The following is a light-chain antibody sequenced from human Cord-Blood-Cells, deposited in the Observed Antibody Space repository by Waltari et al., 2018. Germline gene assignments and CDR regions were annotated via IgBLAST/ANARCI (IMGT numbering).Light chain of an antibody. V-gene: IGLV2-14*03. J-gene: IGLJ3*02. CDR1: SSDVGGYNY. Sequence: QSALTQPAYVSGSPGKSITISCTGKSSDVGGYNYVSWYQKHPGKAPNLMIYDVSNRPSGVSNRVSGSKSGNTASLTISWLQAEDEADYYCSSYTSSSTVFGGGTKLTVL. CDR2: DVS. CDR3: SSYTSSSTV.